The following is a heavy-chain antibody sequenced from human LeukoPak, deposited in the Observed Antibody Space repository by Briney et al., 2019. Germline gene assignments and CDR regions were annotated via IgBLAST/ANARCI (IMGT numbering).Heavy chain of an antibody. J-gene: IGHJ5*02. CDR1: GYTFTSYG. D-gene: IGHD3-3*01. Sequence: ASVKVSCKASGYTFTSYGISWVRQAPGQGLEWMGWISAYNGNTNYAQKLQGRVTMTTDTSTSTDYMELRSLRSDGTAVYYCTRGSKKFTIFGVVTGSDWFDPWGQGTLVTVSS. CDR2: ISAYNGNT. CDR3: TRGSKKFTIFGVVTGSDWFDP. V-gene: IGHV1-18*01.